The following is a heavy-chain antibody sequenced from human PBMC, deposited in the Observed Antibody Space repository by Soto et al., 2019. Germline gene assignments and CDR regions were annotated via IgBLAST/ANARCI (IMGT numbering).Heavy chain of an antibody. CDR2: INHSGST. J-gene: IGHJ5*02. CDR1: GGSFSGYY. Sequence: SETLSLTCAVYGGSFSGYYWSWIRQPPGKGLEWIGEINHSGSTNYNPSLKSRVTISVDTSKNQFSLKLSSVTAADTAVYYCAKTSGYDYVWGSSGLDPWGQGTLVTVS. V-gene: IGHV4-34*01. CDR3: AKTSGYDYVWGSSGLDP. D-gene: IGHD3-16*01.